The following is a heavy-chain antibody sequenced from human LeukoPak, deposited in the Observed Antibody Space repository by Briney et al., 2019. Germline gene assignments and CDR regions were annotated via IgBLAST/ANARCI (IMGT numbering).Heavy chain of an antibody. CDR1: GGTFSSYA. Sequence: ASVKVSCKASGGTFSSYAISWVRQAPGQGLEWMGGIIPIFGTANYAQKFQGRVTITADESTSTAYMELSSLRSEDTAVYYCAFSPGSFGVVRRVFDYWGQGTLVTVSS. V-gene: IGHV1-69*13. CDR3: AFSPGSFGVVRRVFDY. J-gene: IGHJ4*02. CDR2: IIPIFGTA. D-gene: IGHD3-3*01.